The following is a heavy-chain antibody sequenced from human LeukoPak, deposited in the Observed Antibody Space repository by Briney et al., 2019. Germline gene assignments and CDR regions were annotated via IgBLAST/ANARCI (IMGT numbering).Heavy chain of an antibody. CDR3: ARLDCSGGSCLTNWFDP. CDR1: GGSISSYY. J-gene: IGHJ5*02. V-gene: IGHV4-4*07. CDR2: VYTSGST. Sequence: PSETLSLTCTVSGGSISSYYWSWIRQPAGKGLEWIGRVYTSGSTTYNPSLKSRVTMSIDTSKNQFSLKLSSVTAADTAVYYCARLDCSGGSCLTNWFDPWGQGTLVTVSS. D-gene: IGHD2-15*01.